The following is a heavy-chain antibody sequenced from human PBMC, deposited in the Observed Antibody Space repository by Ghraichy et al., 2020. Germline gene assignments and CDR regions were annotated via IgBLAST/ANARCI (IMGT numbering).Heavy chain of an antibody. V-gene: IGHV4-61*01. CDR1: GGSVSSGSYY. Sequence: SETLSFTCAGSGGSVSSGSYYWSWIRQPPGKGLEWIGYIYYSGSTNYNPSLKSRVTISVDTSKNQFSLKLSSVPAADTAVYYCAREWVVPAALDYYYYMDVWGKGTTVTVS. CDR2: IYYSGST. J-gene: IGHJ6*03. D-gene: IGHD2-2*01. CDR3: AREWVVPAALDYYYYMDV.